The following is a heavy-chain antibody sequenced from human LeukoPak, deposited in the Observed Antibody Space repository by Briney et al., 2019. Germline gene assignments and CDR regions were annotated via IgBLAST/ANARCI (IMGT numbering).Heavy chain of an antibody. Sequence: GGSLRLSCVASGLTFNKAWMNWVRQAPGKGLEWVGRIKAKTEGGTIDYAAPVKGRFTMSRDDSKNTLYLQMNSLKSEDTAVYYCARGDSSGYYYEWGQGTLVTVSS. CDR3: ARGDSSGYYYE. V-gene: IGHV3-15*07. CDR1: GLTFNKAW. D-gene: IGHD3-22*01. CDR2: IKAKTEGGTI. J-gene: IGHJ4*02.